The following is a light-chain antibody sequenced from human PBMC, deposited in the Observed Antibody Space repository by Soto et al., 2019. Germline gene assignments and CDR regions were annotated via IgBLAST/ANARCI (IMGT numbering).Light chain of an antibody. CDR2: GAS. V-gene: IGKV1-6*01. CDR1: QVMLNA. Sequence: AIQMTHSPASLSASVLYRATNSFQSIQVMLNALGCYQQQPGKPPNVLIYGASNLQSGVPPRFSGSGSGTDFTLALSSLQPEHSATYYCLQDINYPWTFGQGTKVDIK. J-gene: IGKJ1*01. CDR3: LQDINYPWT.